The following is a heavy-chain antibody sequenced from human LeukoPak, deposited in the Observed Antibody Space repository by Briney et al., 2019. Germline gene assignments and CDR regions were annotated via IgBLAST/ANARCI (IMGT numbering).Heavy chain of an antibody. CDR1: GGSISSTSSY. Sequence: PPQTLSLTCSLSGGSISSTSSYWGWIRRPPGKGLEWIASIYYSRTTHYNPSPKSRVTMSVDTSKTQFSLKLSAVTAADTAVYYCARQFHGSGYVDDLWGQGTLVTVSS. CDR3: ARQFHGSGYVDDL. V-gene: IGHV4-39*01. J-gene: IGHJ5*02. D-gene: IGHD5-12*01. CDR2: IYYSRTT.